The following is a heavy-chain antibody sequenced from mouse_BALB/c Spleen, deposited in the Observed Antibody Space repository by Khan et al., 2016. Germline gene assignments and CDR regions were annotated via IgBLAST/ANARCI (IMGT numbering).Heavy chain of an antibody. J-gene: IGHJ3*01. CDR3: ARGTPLVN. V-gene: IGHV1-80*01. CDR2: IYPGDGDI. D-gene: IGHD2-14*01. Sequence: QVQLQQPGAELVRPGSSVKISCKVSGYAFSSYWMNWVKQRPGQGLEWIGQIYPGDGDIYYNGKFKGKVTLNADKSSSTAYMQRSSLTSEDSAVYMCARGTPLVNWGQGTLVTVSA. CDR1: GYAFSSYW.